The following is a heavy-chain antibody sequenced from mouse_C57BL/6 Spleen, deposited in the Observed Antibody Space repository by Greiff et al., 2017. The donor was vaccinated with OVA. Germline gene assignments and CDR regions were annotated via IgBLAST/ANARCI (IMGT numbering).Heavy chain of an antibody. CDR1: GYTFTSYW. CDR3: ARGGGSSYFDY. V-gene: IGHV1-72*01. D-gene: IGHD1-1*01. J-gene: IGHJ2*01. CDR2: IAPNRGGT. Sequence: QVQLQQPGAELVKPGASVKLSCKASGYTFTSYWMHWVQPRPGRGLEWIGRIAPNRGGTKYNEKFKSKATLTVDKPSSTAYMQLSSLTSEDSADYYCARGGGSSYFDYWGQGTTLTVSS.